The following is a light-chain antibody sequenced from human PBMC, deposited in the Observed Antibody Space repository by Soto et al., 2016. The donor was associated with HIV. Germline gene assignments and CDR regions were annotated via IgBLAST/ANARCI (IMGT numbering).Light chain of an antibody. CDR1: NIGSKS. J-gene: IGLJ2*01. CDR2: DDR. V-gene: IGLV3-21*03. CDR3: QVWDSSSDHPEVV. Sequence: SYELTQPPSVTVAPGKTARITCGGNNIGSKSVHWYQQKPGQAPVLVVYDDRDRPSGIPERLSGSNSGNTATLTISRVEAGDEADYYCQVWDSSSDHPEVVFGGGTKLTVL.